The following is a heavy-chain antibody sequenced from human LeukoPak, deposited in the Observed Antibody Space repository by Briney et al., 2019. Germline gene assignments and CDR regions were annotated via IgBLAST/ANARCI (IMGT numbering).Heavy chain of an antibody. CDR3: ARHGTSGSYYRYFDY. Sequence: SETLSLTCTVSGDSISSYYWSWIRQPPGKGLEWIGYIYYSGSTNYNPPLKSRVTISVDTSKNQFSLKLSSVTAADTAVYYCARHGTSGSYYRYFDYWGQGTLVTVSS. J-gene: IGHJ4*02. D-gene: IGHD1-26*01. V-gene: IGHV4-59*08. CDR2: IYYSGST. CDR1: GDSISSYY.